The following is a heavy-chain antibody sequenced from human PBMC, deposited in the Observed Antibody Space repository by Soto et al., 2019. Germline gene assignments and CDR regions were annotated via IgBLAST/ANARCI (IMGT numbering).Heavy chain of an antibody. CDR2: IYYSGST. CDR3: ARGRVGIVGATRYYGMDV. J-gene: IGHJ6*02. D-gene: IGHD1-26*01. V-gene: IGHV4-31*03. Sequence: SETLSLTCTVSGGSISSGGYYWSWIRQHPGKGLEWIGYIYYSGSTYYNPSLKSRVTISVDTSKNQFSLKLSSVTAADTAVYYCARGRVGIVGATRYYGMDVWGQGTTVTVSS. CDR1: GGSISSGGYY.